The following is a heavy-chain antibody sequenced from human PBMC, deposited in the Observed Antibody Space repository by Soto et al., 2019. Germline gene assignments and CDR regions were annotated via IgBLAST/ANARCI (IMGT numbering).Heavy chain of an antibody. CDR1: GFSLSTSGVG. J-gene: IGHJ5*02. Sequence: SGPTLVNPTQTLTLTCTFSGFSLSTSGVGVGWIRQPPGKALEWLALIYWDDDKRYSPSLKSRLTITKDTSKNQVVLTMTNMDPVDTATYYCAHRVSLVPEGVFVTTRRDHNWFDPWGQGTLVTVSS. V-gene: IGHV2-5*02. D-gene: IGHD3-16*02. CDR3: AHRVSLVPEGVFVTTRRDHNWFDP. CDR2: IYWDDDK.